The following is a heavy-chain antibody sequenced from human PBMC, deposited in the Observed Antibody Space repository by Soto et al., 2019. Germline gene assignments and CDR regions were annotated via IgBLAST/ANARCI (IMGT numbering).Heavy chain of an antibody. Sequence: SGGGLVKPGGSLRLSCAASGFTFSSYSMNWVRQAPGKGLEWVSSINYKSHIDYADSVKGRFTISRDNAKNSLYLQMNSLRAEDTAVYFCARDLIYAGYYYYMDVWGIGTTVTVSS. CDR2: INYKSHI. CDR1: GFTFSSYS. V-gene: IGHV3-21*01. J-gene: IGHJ6*03. CDR3: ARDLIYAGYYYYMDV. D-gene: IGHD3-10*01.